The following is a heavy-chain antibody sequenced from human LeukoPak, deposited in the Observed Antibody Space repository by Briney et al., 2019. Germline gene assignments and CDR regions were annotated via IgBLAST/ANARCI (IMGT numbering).Heavy chain of an antibody. CDR2: ISSSSRYI. V-gene: IGHV3-21*01. Sequence: PGGSLRLSCAASEFTFSTYNMAWVRQAPGKGLEWVSSISSSSRYINYADSAKGRFTISRDNAKNSLFLQMNSLRADDTAVYYCARVHPGSTSDYGSGSYGYWGQGTLVTVSS. J-gene: IGHJ4*02. D-gene: IGHD3-10*01. CDR3: ARVHPGSTSDYGSGSYGY. CDR1: EFTFSTYN.